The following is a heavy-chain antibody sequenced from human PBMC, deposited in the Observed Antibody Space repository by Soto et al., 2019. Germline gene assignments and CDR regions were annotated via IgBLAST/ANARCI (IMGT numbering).Heavy chain of an antibody. V-gene: IGHV3-30*18. D-gene: IGHD1-26*01. J-gene: IGHJ4*02. CDR1: GFTFSSYG. CDR2: ISYDGSNR. Sequence: QVQLVESGGGVVQPGRSLRLSCAASGFTFSSYGLSWVRQAPGRGLEWVAVISYDGSNRYYADSVKGRFTISRDNSKNTVYLQINSLTGEDTAVYYWAKPRLESGSYFGLFDYWGQGTLVTVSS. CDR3: AKPRLESGSYFGLFDY.